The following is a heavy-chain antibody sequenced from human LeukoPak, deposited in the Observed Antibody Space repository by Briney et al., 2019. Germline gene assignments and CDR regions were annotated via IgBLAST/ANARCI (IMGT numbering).Heavy chain of an antibody. CDR3: AREAYGDYGEFDY. V-gene: IGHV4-31*03. Sequence: SETLSLTCTVSGGSISSGGYYWSWIRQHSGKGLEWIGYIYYSGSTYYNPSLKSRVTISVDTSKNQLSLKLSSVTAADTAVYYCAREAYGDYGEFDYWGQGTLVTVSS. D-gene: IGHD4-17*01. J-gene: IGHJ4*02. CDR2: IYYSGST. CDR1: GGSISSGGYY.